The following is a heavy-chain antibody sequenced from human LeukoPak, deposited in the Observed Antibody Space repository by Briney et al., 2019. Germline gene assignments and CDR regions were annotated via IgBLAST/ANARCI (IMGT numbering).Heavy chain of an antibody. D-gene: IGHD3-10*01. CDR2: IWYDGSNK. J-gene: IGHJ6*02. V-gene: IGHV3-33*01. CDR3: AREERYGSGSYYLGPYGMDV. Sequence: GGSLRLSCAASGFTFSSYGMHWVRQAPGKGLEWVAVIWYDGSNKYYADSMKGRFTISRDNSKNTLYLQMNSLRAEDTAVYYCAREERYGSGSYYLGPYGMDVWGQGTTVTVSS. CDR1: GFTFSSYG.